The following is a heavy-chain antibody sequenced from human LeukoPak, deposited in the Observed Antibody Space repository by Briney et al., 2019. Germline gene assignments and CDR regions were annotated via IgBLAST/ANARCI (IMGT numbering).Heavy chain of an antibody. CDR3: ARHLGEMATIVYFDY. CDR1: GYSFTSYW. D-gene: IGHD5-24*01. Sequence: LGESLKISCKGSGYSFTSYWIGWVRQMPGKGLEWMGIIYPGDSDTRYSPSFQGQVTISADKSISTAYLQWSSLKASYTAMYYCARHLGEMATIVYFDYWGQGTLVTVSS. CDR2: IYPGDSDT. V-gene: IGHV5-51*01. J-gene: IGHJ4*02.